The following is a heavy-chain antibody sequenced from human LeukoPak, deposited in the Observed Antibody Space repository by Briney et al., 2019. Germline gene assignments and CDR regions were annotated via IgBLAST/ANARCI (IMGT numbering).Heavy chain of an antibody. J-gene: IGHJ3*02. CDR3: ARHTDGNDSDAFDI. V-gene: IGHV5-51*01. D-gene: IGHD2-8*02. Sequence: GESLKISRKGFGYSFTKYWIGWGRQMPGKGLEWMGIIYPDYSETTYSPSFQGQVTMSVDKSINTAYLQWNSLRASDTAMYYCARHTDGNDSDAFDIWGQGTMVAVSS. CDR1: GYSFTKYW. CDR2: IYPDYSET.